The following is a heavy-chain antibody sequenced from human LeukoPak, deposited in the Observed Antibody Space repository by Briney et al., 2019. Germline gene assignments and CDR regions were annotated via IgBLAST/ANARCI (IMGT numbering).Heavy chain of an antibody. Sequence: TGGSLRLSCVASGLTLRSYAMSWVRQAPGKGLEWVAFIWYDGSDKYYTDSVKGRFTISRDNSKNTLYLQMNSLRAEDTAVYYCARDVIRRGQGTLVTVSS. CDR1: GLTLRSYA. V-gene: IGHV3-30*02. J-gene: IGHJ4*02. CDR2: IWYDGSDK. D-gene: IGHD2/OR15-2a*01. CDR3: ARDVIR.